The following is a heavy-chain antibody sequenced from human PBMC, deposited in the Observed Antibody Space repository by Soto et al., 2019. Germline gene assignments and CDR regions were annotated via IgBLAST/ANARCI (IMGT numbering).Heavy chain of an antibody. CDR1: GGSISSGDYY. D-gene: IGHD3-10*01. CDR2: IYYSGST. Sequence: SETLSLTCTVSGGSISSGDYYWSWIRQPPGKGLEWIGYIYYSGSTYYNPSLKSRVTISVDTSKNQFSPKLSSVTAADTAVYYCARLRSYYGSGSYYHFDYWGQGTLVTVSS. V-gene: IGHV4-30-4*01. CDR3: ARLRSYYGSGSYYHFDY. J-gene: IGHJ4*02.